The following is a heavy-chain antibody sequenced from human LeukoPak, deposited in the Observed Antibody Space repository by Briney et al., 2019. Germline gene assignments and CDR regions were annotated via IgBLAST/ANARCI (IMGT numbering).Heavy chain of an antibody. CDR2: IYHSGST. Sequence: SGTLSLTCAVSGGSISSSNWWSWVRQPPGKGLEWIGEIYHSGSTNYNPSLKSRVTISVDKSKNQFSLKLSSVTAADTAVYYCARETSYDFWSGYPRGAFDIWGQGTMVTVSS. J-gene: IGHJ3*02. D-gene: IGHD3-3*01. CDR1: GGSISSSNW. CDR3: ARETSYDFWSGYPRGAFDI. V-gene: IGHV4-4*02.